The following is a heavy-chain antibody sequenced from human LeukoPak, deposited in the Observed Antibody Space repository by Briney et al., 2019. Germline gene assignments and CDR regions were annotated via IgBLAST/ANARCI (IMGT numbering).Heavy chain of an antibody. CDR1: GGSFSGYY. CDR3: ARGQGRGYYYGMDV. Sequence: SETLSLTCAVYGGSFSGYYWSWIRQPPGKGLEWIGEINHSGSTNYNPSLKSRVTISVDTFKNQLSLKLSSVTAADTAVYYCARGQGRGYYYGMDVWSKGTTVTVSS. J-gene: IGHJ6*04. D-gene: IGHD3-10*01. V-gene: IGHV4-34*01. CDR2: INHSGST.